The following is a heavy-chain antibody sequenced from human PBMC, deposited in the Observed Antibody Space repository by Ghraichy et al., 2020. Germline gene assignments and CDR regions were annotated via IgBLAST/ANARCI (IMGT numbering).Heavy chain of an antibody. D-gene: IGHD4-17*01. CDR1: GFTFSSYA. J-gene: IGHJ6*02. V-gene: IGHV3-30-3*01. CDR3: ARDPKDDYGDHFLDYYYGMDV. Sequence: GGSLRLSCAASGFTFSSYAMHWVRQAPGKGLEWVAVISYDGSNKYYADSVKGRFTISRDNSKNTLYLQMNSLRAEDTAVYYCARDPKDDYGDHFLDYYYGMDVWGQGTTVTVSS. CDR2: ISYDGSNK.